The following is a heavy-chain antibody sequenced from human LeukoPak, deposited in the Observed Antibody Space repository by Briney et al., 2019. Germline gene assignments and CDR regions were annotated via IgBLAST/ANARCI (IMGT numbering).Heavy chain of an antibody. CDR1: GFTFGDYA. V-gene: IGHV3-49*04. CDR2: IRSKAYGGTT. D-gene: IGHD2-21*02. J-gene: IGHJ4*02. Sequence: QSGGSLRLSCTASGFTFGDYAMSWVRQAPGKGLEWVGFIRSKAYGGTTEYAASVKGRFTISRDDSKNTAYLQMNSLKTEDTAVYFCTRLDHRCGGDCSLFDYWGQGAQVTVSS. CDR3: TRLDHRCGGDCSLFDY.